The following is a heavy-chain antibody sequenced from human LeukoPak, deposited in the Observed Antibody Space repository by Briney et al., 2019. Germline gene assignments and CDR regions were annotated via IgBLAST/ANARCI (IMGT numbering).Heavy chain of an antibody. CDR2: IWYDGSNK. D-gene: IGHD2-15*01. CDR1: GFTFSSYA. V-gene: IGHV3-33*01. Sequence: GRSLRLSCAASGFTFSSYAMHWVRQAPGKGLEWVAVIWYDGSNKYHADSVKGRFTISRDNSQNTLYLQMNNLRAEDTALYYCARIQCSGGSCYYYYYGMDVWGQGTTVTVSS. J-gene: IGHJ6*02. CDR3: ARIQCSGGSCYYYYYGMDV.